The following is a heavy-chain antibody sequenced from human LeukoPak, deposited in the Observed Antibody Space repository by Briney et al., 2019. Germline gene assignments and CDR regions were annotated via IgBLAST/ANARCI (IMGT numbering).Heavy chain of an antibody. J-gene: IGHJ4*02. CDR3: ARSFGDYSYFDY. V-gene: IGHV4-31*03. CDR2: IYYSGST. Sequence: ASETLSLTCTVSGFSISSGGYYWRWIRQHPGKGLEWIGYIYYSGSTYYNPSLKSRVTISVDTSKNQFSLKLSSVTAADTAVYYCARSFGDYSYFDYWGQGTLVTVSS. D-gene: IGHD4-17*01. CDR1: GFSISSGGYY.